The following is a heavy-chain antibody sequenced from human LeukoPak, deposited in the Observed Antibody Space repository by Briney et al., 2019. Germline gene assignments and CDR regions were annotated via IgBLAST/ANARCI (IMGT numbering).Heavy chain of an antibody. D-gene: IGHD6-19*01. V-gene: IGHV3-64*01. Sequence: PGGSLRLSCAASGFTFSSYAMHWVRQAPGKGLEYVSAISSNGGSTYYANSVKGRFTISRDNSKNTLYLQMGSLRAEDMAVYYCARSAVAEFRFDYWGQGTLVTVPS. CDR1: GFTFSSYA. CDR3: ARSAVAEFRFDY. CDR2: ISSNGGST. J-gene: IGHJ4*02.